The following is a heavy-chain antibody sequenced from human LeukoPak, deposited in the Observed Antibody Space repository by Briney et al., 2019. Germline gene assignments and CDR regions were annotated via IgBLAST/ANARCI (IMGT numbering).Heavy chain of an antibody. V-gene: IGHV3-48*01. CDR2: ISSSSSTI. CDR1: GFTFDNYA. D-gene: IGHD6-13*01. J-gene: IGHJ6*03. CDR3: ARGRGSNLVNYYYMDV. Sequence: GGSLRLSCAASGFTFDNYAMSWVRQAPGKGLEWVSYISSSSSTIYYADSVKGRFTISRDNAKNSLYLQMNGLRAEDTAVYYCARGRGSNLVNYYYMDVWGKGTTVTVSS.